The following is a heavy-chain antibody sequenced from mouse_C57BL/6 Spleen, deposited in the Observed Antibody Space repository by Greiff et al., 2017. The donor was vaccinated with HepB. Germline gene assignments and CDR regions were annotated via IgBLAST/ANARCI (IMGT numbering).Heavy chain of an antibody. CDR2: INPSSGYT. CDR3: ARWGSSVYWYCDV. J-gene: IGHJ1*03. V-gene: IGHV1-4*01. Sequence: QVQLQQSGAELARPGASVKMSCKASGYTFTSYTMHWVKQRPGQGQEWIGNINPSSGYTKYNQQFKDKATLTAYKSSSSAYVQLSSLTSEDSAVYDCARWGSSVYWYCDVWGTGTTVTVSS. D-gene: IGHD1-1*01. CDR1: GYTFTSYT.